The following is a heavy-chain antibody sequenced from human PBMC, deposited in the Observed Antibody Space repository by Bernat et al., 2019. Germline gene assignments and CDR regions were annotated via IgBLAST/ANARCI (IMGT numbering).Heavy chain of an antibody. CDR2: IKNKADGGTT. CDR3: VWGWLQGTA. V-gene: IGHV3-15*07. D-gene: IGHD5-24*01. J-gene: IGHJ5*02. CDR1: GFTFSNAW. Sequence: EVQLVESGGGLVKPGGSLRLSCAASGFTFSNAWMNWVRQAPGKGLEWVGHIKNKADGGTTDYAAPVKGRFIISRDDSKNTLYLQMNSLKTEDTAVYHCVWGWLQGTAWGQGTLVTVSS.